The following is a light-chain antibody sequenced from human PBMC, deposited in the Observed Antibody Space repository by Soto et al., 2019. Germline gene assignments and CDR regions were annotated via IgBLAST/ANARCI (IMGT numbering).Light chain of an antibody. CDR3: QQYGSPVT. Sequence: ENVLTQSPGTLSLSPGERATLSCRASQSVSSTYLAWYQQKPGQAPRLLIYGTSNRATGIPVRFSGSGSGTDFTLTISRLEPEDFAVYHCQQYGSPVTFGGGTKVEIK. CDR2: GTS. J-gene: IGKJ4*01. CDR1: QSVSSTY. V-gene: IGKV3-20*01.